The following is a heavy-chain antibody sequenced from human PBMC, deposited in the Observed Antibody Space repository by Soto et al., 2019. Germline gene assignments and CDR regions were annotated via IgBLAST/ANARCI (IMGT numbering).Heavy chain of an antibody. CDR3: AVLWFGALPAVGYYAMDV. J-gene: IGHJ6*02. D-gene: IGHD3-10*01. CDR2: INHSGST. Sequence: SETLSLTCTVSGPSFSSYYWSWLRQPPGKGLEWIGDINHSGSTNYNPSLKSRVTISVDTSKNQFSLKLSSVTAADTAVYYCAVLWFGALPAVGYYAMDVWGQGTTVTVS. CDR1: GPSFSSYY. V-gene: IGHV4-59*12.